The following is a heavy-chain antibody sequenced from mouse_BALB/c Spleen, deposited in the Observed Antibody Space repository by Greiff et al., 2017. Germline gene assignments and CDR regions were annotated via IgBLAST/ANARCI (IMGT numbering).Heavy chain of an antibody. CDR2: IYPYNGGT. D-gene: IGHD2-4*01. Sequence: EVQLQESGPELVKPGASVKISCKASGYTFTDYNMHWVKQSHGKSLEWIGYIYPYNGGTGYNQKFKSKATLTVDNSSSTAYMELRSLTSEDSAVYYCARDTITTGGFAYWGQGTLVTVSA. CDR1: GYTFTDYN. CDR3: ARDTITTGGFAY. V-gene: IGHV1S29*02. J-gene: IGHJ3*01.